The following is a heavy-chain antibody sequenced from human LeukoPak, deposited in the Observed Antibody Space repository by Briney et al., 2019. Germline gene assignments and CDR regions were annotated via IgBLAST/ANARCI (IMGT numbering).Heavy chain of an antibody. CDR1: GFTFSSYA. D-gene: IGHD6-19*01. V-gene: IGHV3-23*01. CDR3: AKGAAVTYYYYMDV. J-gene: IGHJ6*03. CDR2: IRGSGGST. Sequence: GGSLRLSCAASGFTFSSYAMSWVRQAPGKGLEWVSAIRGSGGSTYYADSVKGRFTISRDNSKNTLYLQMNSLRAEDTAVYYCAKGAAVTYYYYMDVWGKGTTVTVSS.